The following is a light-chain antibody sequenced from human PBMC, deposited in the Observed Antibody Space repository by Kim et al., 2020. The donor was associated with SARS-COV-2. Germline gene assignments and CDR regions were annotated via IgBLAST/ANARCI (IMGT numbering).Light chain of an antibody. CDR2: RDT. Sequence: VDLGQTARITCGGNNIVTKNVHWYQQKPGQAPVLVMYRDTNRPSGIPERFSGSNSGNTATLTISRAQAGDEADYYCQVWDSSTWVFGGGTQLTVL. CDR3: QVWDSSTWV. CDR1: NIVTKN. J-gene: IGLJ3*02. V-gene: IGLV3-9*01.